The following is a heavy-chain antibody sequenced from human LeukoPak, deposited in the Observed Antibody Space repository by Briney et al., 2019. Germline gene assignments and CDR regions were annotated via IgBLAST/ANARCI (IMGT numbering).Heavy chain of an antibody. CDR3: ARLVWDTTMADGDIDS. D-gene: IGHD5-18*01. J-gene: IGHJ4*02. V-gene: IGHV3-21*01. CDR1: GFTFSSYS. CDR2: ISSASTYI. Sequence: PGESLRLSCAASGFTFSSYSMNWVRQGPGKGLEWVSSISSASTYIYYADSVKGRFTISRDNAKNSLYLQMNSLRAEDTAMYYCARLVWDTTMADGDIDSWGQGTLLIVSS.